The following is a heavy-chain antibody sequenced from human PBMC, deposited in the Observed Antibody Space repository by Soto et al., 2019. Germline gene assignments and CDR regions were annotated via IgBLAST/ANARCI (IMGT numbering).Heavy chain of an antibody. CDR3: ARTDYYDSSGSFDP. V-gene: IGHV4-59*01. CDR2: IYYSGST. J-gene: IGHJ5*02. CDR1: GGSISSYY. D-gene: IGHD3-22*01. Sequence: TLSLTCTVSGGSISSYYWSWIRQPPGKGLEWIGYIYYSGSTNYNPSLKSRVTISVDTSKNQFSLKLSSVTAADTAVYYCARTDYYDSSGSFDPWGQGTLVTVSS.